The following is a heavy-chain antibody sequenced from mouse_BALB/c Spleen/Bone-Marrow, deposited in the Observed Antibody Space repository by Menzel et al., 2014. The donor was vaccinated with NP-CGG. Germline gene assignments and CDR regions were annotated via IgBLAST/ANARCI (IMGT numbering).Heavy chain of an antibody. D-gene: IGHD1-2*01. CDR3: ASLHYYGFFAY. Sequence: VQLVESGGGLVQPGGSLKLSCAASRFDFSRYWMSWVRQAPGKGLEWIGEINPDSSTINYTPSLKDKFIISRDNAKNTLYLQMSKVRSEDTALYYCASLHYYGFFAYWGQGTLVTVSA. CDR1: RFDFSRYW. CDR2: INPDSSTI. V-gene: IGHV4-1*02. J-gene: IGHJ3*01.